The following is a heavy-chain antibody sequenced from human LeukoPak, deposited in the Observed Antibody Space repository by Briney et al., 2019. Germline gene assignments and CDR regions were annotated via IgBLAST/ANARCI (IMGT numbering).Heavy chain of an antibody. CDR2: ISSSSSYI. Sequence: GGSLRLSCAASGFTFSDYYMSWIRQAPGKGLEWVSSISSSSSYIYYADSVKGRFTISRDNAKNSLYLQMNSLRAEDTAVYYCARNTDSSSWSSYYYMDVWGKGTTVTISS. CDR3: ARNTDSSSWSSYYYMDV. CDR1: GFTFSDYY. D-gene: IGHD6-13*01. V-gene: IGHV3-11*06. J-gene: IGHJ6*03.